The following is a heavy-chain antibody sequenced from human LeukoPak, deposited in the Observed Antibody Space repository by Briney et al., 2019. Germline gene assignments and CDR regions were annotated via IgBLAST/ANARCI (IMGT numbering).Heavy chain of an antibody. V-gene: IGHV3-23*01. CDR3: AIMHGYYDGSGYWVQ. CDR2: ISPSADRT. Sequence: PGRSLRLSCAASGFTFSSYAMSWVRQAPGKGLEWVSFISPSADRTSNADSVEGRFTISRDNPRNTLYLQMNSLRDEDTAVYYCAIMHGYYDGSGYWVQWGQGTLVTVSS. CDR1: GFTFSSYA. D-gene: IGHD3-22*01. J-gene: IGHJ4*02.